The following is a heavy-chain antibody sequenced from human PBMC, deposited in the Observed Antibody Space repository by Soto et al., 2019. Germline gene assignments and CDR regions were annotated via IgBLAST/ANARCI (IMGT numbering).Heavy chain of an antibody. Sequence: EVQLVESGGGLVQPGGSLRLSCIDFGFTFSNYWMSWVRQAPVKGLEWVGNIKQDGSEKNYVDSVKGRFTISRDNAKNSLYLQRNSLRAEDTAVYSCARIASAGRGWDVWGQGTTVVVSS. CDR2: IKQDGSEK. CDR3: ARIASAGRGWDV. D-gene: IGHD6-25*01. V-gene: IGHV3-7*01. J-gene: IGHJ6*02. CDR1: GFTFSNYW.